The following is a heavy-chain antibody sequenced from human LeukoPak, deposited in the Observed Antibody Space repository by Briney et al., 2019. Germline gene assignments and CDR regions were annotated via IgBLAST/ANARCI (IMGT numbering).Heavy chain of an antibody. J-gene: IGHJ4*02. D-gene: IGHD3-22*01. V-gene: IGHV1-2*02. Sequence: ASVKVSCKASGYTFTGYYMHWVRQAPGQGLEWMGWINPNSGGTNYAQKFQGRVTMTRDTSISTAYMELSRLRSDDTAVYYCARADSSGYYPLDYWGQRTPVTVSS. CDR1: GYTFTGYY. CDR3: ARADSSGYYPLDY. CDR2: INPNSGGT.